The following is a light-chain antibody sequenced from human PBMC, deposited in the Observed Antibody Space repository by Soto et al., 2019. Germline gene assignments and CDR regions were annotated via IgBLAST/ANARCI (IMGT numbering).Light chain of an antibody. CDR2: GAT. V-gene: IGKV3D-15*01. J-gene: IGKJ1*01. CDR3: QQYNDWPPWT. CDR1: QTVRDN. Sequence: EEVVTQSPATLSVSPGERATLSCRVSQTVRDNLGWYQQKPGQPPRLLIYGATTRATGIPARFSGSGSGTEFTLTISSLQSEDFAVYYCQQYNDWPPWTFGQGTKVDI.